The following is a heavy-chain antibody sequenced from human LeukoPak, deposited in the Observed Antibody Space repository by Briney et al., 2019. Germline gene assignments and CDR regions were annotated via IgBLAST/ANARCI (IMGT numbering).Heavy chain of an antibody. CDR2: IRSKANSYAT. V-gene: IGHV3-73*01. Sequence: GGSLRLSCAASGFTFSGSAMHWVRQASGKGLEWVGRIRSKANSYATAYAASVKGRFTISRDDSKNTAYLQMNSLKTEDTAVYYCTRREYYYDSSGYYHDASDIWGQGTMVTVSS. D-gene: IGHD3-22*01. J-gene: IGHJ3*02. CDR1: GFTFSGSA. CDR3: TRREYYYDSSGYYHDASDI.